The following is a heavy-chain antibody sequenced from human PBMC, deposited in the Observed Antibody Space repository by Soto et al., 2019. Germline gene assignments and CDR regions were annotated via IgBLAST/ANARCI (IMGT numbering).Heavy chain of an antibody. V-gene: IGHV4-38-2*01. J-gene: IGHJ4*02. Sequence: SETLSLTCAVSGYSISSGYYWGWIRQPPGKGLEWIGSIYHSGSTYYNPSLKSRATISVDTSKNQFSLKLSSVTAADTAVYYCARVGAVAGNLGRYYFDYWGQGTLVTVSS. CDR2: IYHSGST. CDR1: GYSISSGYY. D-gene: IGHD6-19*01. CDR3: ARVGAVAGNLGRYYFDY.